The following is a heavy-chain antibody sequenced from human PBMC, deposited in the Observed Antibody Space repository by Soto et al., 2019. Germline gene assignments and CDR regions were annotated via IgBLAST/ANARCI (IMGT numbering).Heavy chain of an antibody. CDR2: NNWSGGDT. D-gene: IGHD2-15*01. J-gene: IGHJ4*02. CDR3: ARSHSASVGPGCFDF. Sequence: EVQLVDSGGGVVRRGGSLRLSCAASGFAFDDYGMSWVRQAPGKGLEWVCSNNWSGGDTHYADVIKGRFTISRDNARNSRLLQMNSLRGEDTAVYYCARSHSASVGPGCFDFWGQGTPVTVSS. V-gene: IGHV3-20*04. CDR1: GFAFDDYG.